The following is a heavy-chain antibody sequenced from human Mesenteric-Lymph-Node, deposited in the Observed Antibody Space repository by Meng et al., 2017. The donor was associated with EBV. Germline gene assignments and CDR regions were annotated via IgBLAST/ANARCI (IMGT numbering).Heavy chain of an antibody. V-gene: IGHV1-2*04. CDR2: INPNSGDT. CDR1: GYTLTGYY. CDR3: ATLPAASTPHFSA. J-gene: IGHJ4*02. D-gene: IGHD2-2*01. Sequence: QVQLQESGEVVKKPGVSVNVSFNASGYTLTGYYLHWVRQAPGQGLEWMGWINPNSGDTNYAQKFQGWVTMTRDTSINTAYMELSSLRSDATAVYYCATLPAASTPHFSAWGQGTLVTVSS.